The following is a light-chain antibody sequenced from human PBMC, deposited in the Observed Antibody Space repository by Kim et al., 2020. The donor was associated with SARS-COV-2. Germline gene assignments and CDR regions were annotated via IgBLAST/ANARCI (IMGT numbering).Light chain of an antibody. J-gene: IGLJ2*01. CDR3: QSRDSGGNVL. Sequence: SSELTQEPAVSVALGQTVRITCQGDSLRSYYATWYQQRPRQAPVLVIYGRNNRPSGIPDRFSGSSSGNTASLTITGAQAEDEADFYCQSRDSGGNVLFGGGTQLTVL. V-gene: IGLV3-19*01. CDR2: GRN. CDR1: SLRSYY.